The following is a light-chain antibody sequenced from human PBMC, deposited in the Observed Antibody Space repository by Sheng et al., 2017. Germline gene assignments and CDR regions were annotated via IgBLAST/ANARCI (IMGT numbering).Light chain of an antibody. CDR3: HQYNDWPPA. J-gene: IGKJ3*01. V-gene: IGKV3-15*01. Sequence: EIVMTQSPGTLSLSPGERATLSCRASQSVGYHLAWYQQKSGQAPRPLIYDASTRATGVPARFRGSGSGTEFTLTISSLQSEDFAVYYCHQYNDWPPAFGPGTRVDIK. CDR2: DAS. CDR1: QSVGYH.